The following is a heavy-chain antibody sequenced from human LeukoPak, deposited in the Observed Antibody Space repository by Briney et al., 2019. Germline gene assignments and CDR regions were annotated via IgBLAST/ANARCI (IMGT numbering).Heavy chain of an antibody. V-gene: IGHV4-34*01. CDR2: INHSGST. CDR3: ARVPTINCSGGSCYPY. D-gene: IGHD2-15*01. CDR1: GGSISGYY. J-gene: IGHJ4*02. Sequence: SETLSLTCTVSGGSISGYYWSWIRQPPGKGLEWIGEINHSGSTNYNPSLKSRVTISVDTSKNQFSLKLSSVTAADTAVYYCARVPTINCSGGSCYPYWGQGTLVTVSS.